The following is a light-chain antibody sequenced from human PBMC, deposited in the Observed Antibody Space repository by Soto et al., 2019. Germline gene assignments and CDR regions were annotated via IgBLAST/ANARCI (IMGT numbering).Light chain of an antibody. CDR2: GAS. CDR1: QSVSSTY. J-gene: IGKJ3*01. Sequence: EIVLTQSPGTLSLSPGERATLSCRASQSVSSTYLAWYQQTPGQAPRLLIYGASSRATDIPDGFSGSGSGTGFTLTISRLEPEDFAVYYCQRYGSSPLFAFGPGTKVEI. CDR3: QRYGSSPLFA. V-gene: IGKV3-20*01.